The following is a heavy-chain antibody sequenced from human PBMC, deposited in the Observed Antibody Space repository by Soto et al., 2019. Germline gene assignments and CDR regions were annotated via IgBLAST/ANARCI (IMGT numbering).Heavy chain of an antibody. V-gene: IGHV1-69*13. CDR1: GGAFSSYA. Sequence: SVKVSCKASGGAFSSYAISWVRQGPGQGLEWMGGIIPIFGTANYAQKFQGRVTITADESTSTAYMELSSLRSEDTAVYHCARGTTGRRPWVPSYFDYWGQGTLVTVST. J-gene: IGHJ4*02. CDR3: ARGTTGRRPWVPSYFDY. CDR2: IIPIFGTA. D-gene: IGHD1-1*01.